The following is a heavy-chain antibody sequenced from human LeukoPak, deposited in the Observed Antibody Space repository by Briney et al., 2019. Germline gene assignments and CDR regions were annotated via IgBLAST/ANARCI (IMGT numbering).Heavy chain of an antibody. CDR2: ISFDGNHK. J-gene: IGHJ5*02. V-gene: IGHV3-30*04. Sequence: PGGSLRLSCAASGFSFTSYAMHWVRQAPGKGLEWVAVISFDGNHKCYADSVKGQFIISRDNSKTTVYLQMNSLSTEDTAVYYCARDYTGYFPWGQGTLVIVSS. CDR1: GFSFTSYA. CDR3: ARDYTGYFP. D-gene: IGHD3-9*01.